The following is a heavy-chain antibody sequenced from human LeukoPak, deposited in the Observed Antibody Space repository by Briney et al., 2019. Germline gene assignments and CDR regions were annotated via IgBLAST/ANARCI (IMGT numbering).Heavy chain of an antibody. Sequence: ASVKVSCKASGYTFTSYGISWVRQAPGQGLEWMGWISAYNGNTNYARKLQGRVTMTTDTSTSTAYMELRSLRSDDTAVYYCAISVHSGYDLHNYDYWGQGTLVTVSS. CDR2: ISAYNGNT. J-gene: IGHJ4*02. D-gene: IGHD5-12*01. V-gene: IGHV1-18*01. CDR3: AISVHSGYDLHNYDY. CDR1: GYTFTSYG.